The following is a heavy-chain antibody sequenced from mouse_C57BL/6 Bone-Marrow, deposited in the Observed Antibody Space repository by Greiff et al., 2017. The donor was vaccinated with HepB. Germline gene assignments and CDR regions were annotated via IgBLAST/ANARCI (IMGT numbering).Heavy chain of an antibody. CDR3: ARAPYGNYLYYFDY. D-gene: IGHD2-1*01. CDR2: IYPSDSET. CDR1: GYTFTSYW. Sequence: QVQLKQPGAELVRPGSSVKLSCKASGYTFTSYWMDWVKQRPGQGLEWIGNIYPSDSETHYNQKFKDKATLTVYKSSSTAYMQLSSLTSEDSAVYYCARAPYGNYLYYFDYWGQGTTLTVSS. V-gene: IGHV1-61*01. J-gene: IGHJ2*01.